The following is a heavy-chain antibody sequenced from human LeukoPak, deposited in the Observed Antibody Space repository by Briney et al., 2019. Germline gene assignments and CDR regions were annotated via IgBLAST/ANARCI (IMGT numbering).Heavy chain of an antibody. V-gene: IGHV1-69*13. J-gene: IGHJ6*02. D-gene: IGHD2-2*02. CDR2: IIPIFGTA. CDR1: GGTFSSYA. CDR3: ARDNCSSTSCYRYGMDV. Sequence: SVKVSCKASGGTFSSYAISWVRQAPGQGLEWMGGIIPIFGTANYAQKFQGRVTITADESTSTAYMELSSLRSEDTAVYYCARDNCSSTSCYRYGMDVWGQGTTVTVSS.